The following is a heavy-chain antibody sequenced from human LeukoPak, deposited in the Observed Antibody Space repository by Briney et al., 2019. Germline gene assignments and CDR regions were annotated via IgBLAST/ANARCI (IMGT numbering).Heavy chain of an antibody. V-gene: IGHV4-34*01. D-gene: IGHD3-3*01. CDR3: ARRITIFGVIISSGYHYYMDV. J-gene: IGHJ6*03. CDR2: INHSGST. CDR1: GGSFSGYY. Sequence: KPSETLSLTCAVYGGSFSGYYWSWIRQPPGKGLEWIGEINHSGSTNYNPSLKSRVTISVDTSKNQFSLKLSSVTAADTAVYYCARRITIFGVIISSGYHYYMDVWGKGTTVTVSS.